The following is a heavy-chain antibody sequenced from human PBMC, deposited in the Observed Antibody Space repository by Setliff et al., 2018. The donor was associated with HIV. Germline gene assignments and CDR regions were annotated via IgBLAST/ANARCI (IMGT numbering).Heavy chain of an antibody. CDR1: ADTFTNCL. D-gene: IGHD3-10*01. Sequence: GASVKVSCKASADTFTNCLINWVRQAPGQGLEWMGWINSYNGSTKFAQKFQGRVTMTTDTSTTTAFMELRSLKADDTGIYYCSRSGVPPYYYYGMDVWGQGTTVTVSS. V-gene: IGHV1-18*01. CDR2: INSYNGST. J-gene: IGHJ6*02. CDR3: SRSGVPPYYYYGMDV.